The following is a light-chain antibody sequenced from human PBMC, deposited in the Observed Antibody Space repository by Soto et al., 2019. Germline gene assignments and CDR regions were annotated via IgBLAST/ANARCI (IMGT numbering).Light chain of an antibody. Sequence: QSVLTQPPSASGTPGQRVSISCSGSSSNIGSNAVHCYQQFPGTAPRLLIYRDSQRPPVVPDRFSGSKSGTTASLVIGGLQSEDEADYYCAAWNDSPYLWVFGGGTKLTVL. CDR2: RDS. J-gene: IGLJ3*02. CDR1: SSNIGSNA. V-gene: IGLV1-44*01. CDR3: AAWNDSPYLWV.